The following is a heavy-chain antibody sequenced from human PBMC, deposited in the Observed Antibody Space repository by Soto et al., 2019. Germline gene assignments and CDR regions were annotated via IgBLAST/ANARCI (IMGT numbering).Heavy chain of an antibody. V-gene: IGHV4-34*01. D-gene: IGHD3-3*02. CDR1: GGSFSGYY. CDR3: ARVLGNDAFDI. CDR2: IYHSGST. Sequence: TSETLSLTCAVYGGSFSGYYWSWIRQPPGKGLEWIGEIYHSGSTNYNPSLKSRVTISVDKSKNQFSLKLSSVTAADTAVYYCARVLGNDAFDIWGQGTMVTVSS. J-gene: IGHJ3*02.